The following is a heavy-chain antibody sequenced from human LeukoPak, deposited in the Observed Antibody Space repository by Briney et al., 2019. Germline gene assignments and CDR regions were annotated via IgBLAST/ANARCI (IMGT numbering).Heavy chain of an antibody. CDR3: ARGDYYDNSCYPPRDY. D-gene: IGHD3-22*01. CDR1: GFIFSSYT. V-gene: IGHV3-30-3*01. Sequence: GGSLRLSCAASGFIFSSYTMHWVRQAPGKGLEWVAVISYDGSNKYYADSVRGRFTISRDNSRNTLYLQMNSLRDEDTAVYYCARGDYYDNSCYPPRDYWGQGTLVTVSS. CDR2: ISYDGSNK. J-gene: IGHJ4*02.